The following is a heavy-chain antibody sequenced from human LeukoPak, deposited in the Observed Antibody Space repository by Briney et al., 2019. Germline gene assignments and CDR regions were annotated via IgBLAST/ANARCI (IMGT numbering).Heavy chain of an antibody. CDR1: GFTFSNHG. J-gene: IGHJ4*02. Sequence: GGSLRLSCAVSGFTFSNHGMHWVRQAPGKGLEWVAVISYDGSNKYYADCVKGRVTISRDNSKNTLYLQMNSLRAEDTAVYYCAKDHSFFQYRHLGLFDYRGQGTLVTVSS. V-gene: IGHV3-30*18. CDR2: ISYDGSNK. CDR3: AKDHSFFQYRHLGLFDY. D-gene: IGHD1-14*01.